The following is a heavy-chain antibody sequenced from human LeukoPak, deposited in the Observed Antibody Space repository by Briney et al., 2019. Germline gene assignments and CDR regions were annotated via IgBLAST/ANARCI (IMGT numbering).Heavy chain of an antibody. Sequence: SETLSLTCIVSGGAISGYYCSWIRQHPGKGLEWIGYIDDSGSTKYNPSLKSRVTISVDTSKNQHSLKLTSVTAADTAVYYCTRGVSSGNWGQGTLVTVSS. CDR3: TRGVSSGN. CDR2: IDDSGST. V-gene: IGHV4-59*01. J-gene: IGHJ4*02. CDR1: GGAISGYY. D-gene: IGHD3-3*01.